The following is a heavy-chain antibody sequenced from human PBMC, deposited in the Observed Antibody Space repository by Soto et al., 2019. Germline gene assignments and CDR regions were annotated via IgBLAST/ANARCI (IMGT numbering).Heavy chain of an antibody. J-gene: IGHJ4*02. CDR2: IYNSGST. Sequence: PSETLSLTCTVSGGSISSSTYYWGWIRQPPGKGLEWIGSIYNSGSTYSNPSLKSRVSISVDTSKKKFSLKLTSVTAADTAVYYCARRTAMPPEPFDYWGQGILVTVSS. CDR3: ARRTAMPPEPFDY. D-gene: IGHD5-18*01. CDR1: GGSISSSTYY. V-gene: IGHV4-39*01.